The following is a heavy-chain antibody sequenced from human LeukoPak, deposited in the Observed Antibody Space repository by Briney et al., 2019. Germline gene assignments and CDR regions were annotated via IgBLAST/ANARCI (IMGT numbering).Heavy chain of an antibody. D-gene: IGHD3-3*01. CDR1: GFTFSGYW. Sequence: GGSLRLSCVTSGFTFSGYWMHWVRQGPEKGLELVSRIDDDGHGIIYADSVKGRFTTSRDNVKNTLYLQMNSLRVEDTAVYYCAAGGGWDPSFGVVTHIDAWGKGTTVVVS. V-gene: IGHV3-74*01. CDR3: AAGGGWDPSFGVVTHIDA. CDR2: IDDDGHGI. J-gene: IGHJ6*03.